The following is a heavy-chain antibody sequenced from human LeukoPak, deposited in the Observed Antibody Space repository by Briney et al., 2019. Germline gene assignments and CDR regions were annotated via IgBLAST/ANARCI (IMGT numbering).Heavy chain of an antibody. V-gene: IGHV3-20*01. D-gene: IGHD2-15*01. Sequence: GGSLRLSCAASGFTFDDFAMSWVRQVPGKGLEWVSDINWNGGRTGYADSVKGRFTISRDNAKNSLYLQINSLRAEDTALYHCARDGFHSGTYFDYWGQGTLVTVSS. J-gene: IGHJ4*02. CDR3: ARDGFHSGTYFDY. CDR2: INWNGGRT. CDR1: GFTFDDFA.